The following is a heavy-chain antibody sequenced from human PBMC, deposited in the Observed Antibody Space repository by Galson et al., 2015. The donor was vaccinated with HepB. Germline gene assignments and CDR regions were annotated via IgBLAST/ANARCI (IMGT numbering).Heavy chain of an antibody. V-gene: IGHV3-33*01. CDR2: IWYDGSIK. D-gene: IGHD3-10*01. J-gene: IGHJ6*02. CDR3: ARDKRGTFGDFYGMDV. CDR1: EFLFSNFG. Sequence: SLRLSCAASEFLFSNFGMHWVRQAPGKGLEWMALIWYDGSIKYYAESVKGRFTISRDNSKNTVYLQMNSLRAEDTAVYYCARDKRGTFGDFYGMDVWGQGTTVTVSS.